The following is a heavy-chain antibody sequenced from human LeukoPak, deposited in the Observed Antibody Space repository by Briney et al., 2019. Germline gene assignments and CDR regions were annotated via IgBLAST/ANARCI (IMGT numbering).Heavy chain of an antibody. D-gene: IGHD5-12*01. CDR3: ARFGPVDIVASLKYCYYGMDV. Sequence: ASVKVSCKASGYTFTSYGISWVRQAPGQGLEWMGWISAYNGNTNYAQKLQGRVTMTTDTSTSTAYMELRSLRSDDTAVYYCARFGPVDIVASLKYCYYGMDVWGKGTTVTVSS. J-gene: IGHJ6*04. CDR1: GYTFTSYG. CDR2: ISAYNGNT. V-gene: IGHV1-18*04.